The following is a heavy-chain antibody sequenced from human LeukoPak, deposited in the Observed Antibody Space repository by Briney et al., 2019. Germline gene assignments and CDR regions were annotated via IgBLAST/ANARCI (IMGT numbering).Heavy chain of an antibody. CDR1: GFTFSSYG. CDR2: ISYDGSNK. D-gene: IGHD1-26*01. CDR3: AKDGNDFTYYFDY. Sequence: PGRSLRLYCAASGFTFSSYGMHWVRQAPGKGLEWVAVISYDGSNKYYADSVKGRFTISRDNSKNTLYLQMNSLRAEDTAVYYCAKDGNDFTYYFDYWGQGTLVTVSS. J-gene: IGHJ4*02. V-gene: IGHV3-30*18.